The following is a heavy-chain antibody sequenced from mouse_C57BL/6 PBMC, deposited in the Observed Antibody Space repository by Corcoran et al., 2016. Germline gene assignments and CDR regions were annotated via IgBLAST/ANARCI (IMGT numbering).Heavy chain of an antibody. CDR2: INTYSGVP. CDR3: ASHYYGSSYWYFDV. D-gene: IGHD1-1*01. V-gene: IGHV9-3*01. CDR1: GYTFTTYG. Sequence: QIQLVQSGPELKKPGETVKISCKASGYTFTTYGMSWVKQAPGKGLKWMDWINTYSGVPTYADDFKGRFAFSLETSASTAYLQINNLKNEDTATYFCASHYYGSSYWYFDVWGTGTTVTVSS. J-gene: IGHJ1*03.